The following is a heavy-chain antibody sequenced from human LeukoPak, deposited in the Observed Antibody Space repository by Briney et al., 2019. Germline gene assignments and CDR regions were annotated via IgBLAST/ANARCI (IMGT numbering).Heavy chain of an antibody. CDR1: GFPFSSHW. D-gene: IGHD6-19*01. V-gene: IGHV3-7*01. J-gene: IGHJ4*02. CDR3: ASGGGWVFFN. Sequence: GGSLRLSCAASGFPFSSHWLSWFRQSPGKGLEWVAHISHDGSEKHYVDSVKGRFTISRDDARNSQFLQMNSLRVDDTAVYYCASGGGWVFFNWGQGTLATVSS. CDR2: ISHDGSEK.